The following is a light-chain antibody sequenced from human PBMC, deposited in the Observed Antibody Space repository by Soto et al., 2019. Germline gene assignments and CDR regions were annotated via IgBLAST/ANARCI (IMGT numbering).Light chain of an antibody. CDR2: DVS. V-gene: IGLV2-14*01. CDR1: SSDVGGYNY. J-gene: IGLJ2*01. Sequence: QSVLTQPASVSGSPGQSITISCTGTSSDVGGYNYVSWYQQHPDKAPQLMIYDVSNRPSGVSNRFSGSKSGNTASLTISGLQADDEADYYCCSYTSSSTVVFGGGTKLTVL. CDR3: CSYTSSSTVV.